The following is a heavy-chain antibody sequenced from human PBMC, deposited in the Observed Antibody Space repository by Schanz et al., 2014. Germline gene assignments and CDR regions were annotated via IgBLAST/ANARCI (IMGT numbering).Heavy chain of an antibody. V-gene: IGHV3-11*01. CDR2: ITSGSAK. CDR3: ARVVLGGDAFDI. CDR1: GFTFRDYQ. D-gene: IGHD3-10*01. Sequence: QVQLVESGGGLVKPGGSLRLSCTASGFTFRDYQMTWIRQAPGKGLEWVSYITSGSAKFYADSVKGRFTISRDIAKNSLYLEMTSLRGEDTAVYYCARVVLGGDAFDIWGQGTMVTVSS. J-gene: IGHJ3*02.